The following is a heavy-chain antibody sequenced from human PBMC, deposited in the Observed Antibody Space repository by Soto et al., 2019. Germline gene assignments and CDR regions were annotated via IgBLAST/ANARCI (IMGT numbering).Heavy chain of an antibody. CDR1: GGSVNSPDHY. CDR2: VYYGGGT. Sequence: ASETLSLTCSVSGGSVNSPDHYWSWIRQPPGKGLEWIGYVYYGGGTYYSPSLKSRVNISVDTSKSRFSLKLSSVTAADTAVYYSDRVSVYYDLLTGYSPRSIAFDIWGQGTMVTVSS. J-gene: IGHJ3*02. CDR3: DRVSVYYDLLTGYSPRSIAFDI. V-gene: IGHV4-30-4*01. D-gene: IGHD3-9*01.